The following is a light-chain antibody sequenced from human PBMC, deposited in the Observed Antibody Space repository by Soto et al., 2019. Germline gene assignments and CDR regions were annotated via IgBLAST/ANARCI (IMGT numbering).Light chain of an antibody. Sequence: DIPMTQSPSTLSASVGDRVTITCRASQSISSWLAWYQQKPGKAPKLLIYKASTLKSGVPSRFSGGGSGTEFTLTISSLQPDDFATYYCQQYNSYWTFGQGTTVGIK. V-gene: IGKV1-5*03. CDR2: KAS. CDR3: QQYNSYWT. J-gene: IGKJ1*01. CDR1: QSISSW.